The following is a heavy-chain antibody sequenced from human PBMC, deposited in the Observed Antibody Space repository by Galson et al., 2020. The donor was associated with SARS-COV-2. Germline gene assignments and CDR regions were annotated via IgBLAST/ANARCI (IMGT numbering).Heavy chain of an antibody. CDR2: IWYDGSNK. J-gene: IGHJ6*02. V-gene: IGHV3-33*01. CDR1: GFTFISYG. D-gene: IGHD2-2*01. CDR3: ASTQYCSSTSCPMGMDV. Sequence: QLGESLKISCAASGFTFISYGMHWVRQAPGKGLEWVAVIWYDGSNKYYADSVKGRFTISRDNSKNTLYLQMNSLRAEDTAVYYCASTQYCSSTSCPMGMDVWGQGTTVTVSS.